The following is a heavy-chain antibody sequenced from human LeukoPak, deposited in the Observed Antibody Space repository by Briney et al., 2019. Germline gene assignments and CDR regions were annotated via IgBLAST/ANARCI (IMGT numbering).Heavy chain of an antibody. V-gene: IGHV4-4*07. CDR1: GGSISSYY. CDR3: AKHYYDSSGPIDKARFDP. Sequence: SETLSLTCTVSGGSISSYYWSWIRQPAGKGLEWIGRIYTSGSTNYNPSLKSRVTMSVDTSKNQFSLKLSSVTAADTAVYYCAKHYYDSSGPIDKARFDPWGQGTLVTVSS. CDR2: IYTSGST. J-gene: IGHJ5*02. D-gene: IGHD3-22*01.